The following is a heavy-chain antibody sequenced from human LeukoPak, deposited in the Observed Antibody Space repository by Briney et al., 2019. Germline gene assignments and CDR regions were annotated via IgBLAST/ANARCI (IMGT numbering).Heavy chain of an antibody. V-gene: IGHV1-8*01. CDR2: MNPNSGNT. CDR1: GYTFTSYD. J-gene: IGHJ2*01. Sequence: GASVKVSCKASGYTFTSYDINWVRQAPGQGLEWMGWMNPNSGNTGYAQKFQGRVTMTRNTSISTAYMELSSLRSEDTAVYYCARGRGQWLARGTNWYFDLWGRGTLVTVSS. CDR3: ARGRGQWLARGTNWYFDL. D-gene: IGHD6-19*01.